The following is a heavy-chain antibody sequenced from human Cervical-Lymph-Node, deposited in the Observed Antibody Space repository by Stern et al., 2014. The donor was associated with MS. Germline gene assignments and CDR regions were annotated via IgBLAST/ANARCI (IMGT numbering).Heavy chain of an antibody. J-gene: IGHJ2*01. CDR3: ARFSSGWYPNWYFDL. CDR2: IYYSGST. CDR1: GGSISSYY. V-gene: IGHV4-59*01. Sequence: QLQLQESGPGLVKPSETLSLTCTVSGGSISSYYWSWIRQPTGKGLEWIGYIYYSGSTNYNPSLKSRVTISVDTSKNQFSLKLSSVTAADTAVYYCARFSSGWYPNWYFDLWGRGTLVTVSS. D-gene: IGHD6-19*01.